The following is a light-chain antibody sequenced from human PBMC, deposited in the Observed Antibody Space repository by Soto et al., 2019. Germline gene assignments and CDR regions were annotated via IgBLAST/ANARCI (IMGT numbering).Light chain of an antibody. CDR3: SSYTSSTTRV. CDR2: DVS. CDR1: SSDVGDYNY. V-gene: IGLV2-14*01. Sequence: QSVLTQPASVSGSPGQSITISCTGTSSDVGDYNYVSWYQQHPGTAPKLMIYDVSNRPSGVSNRISGSKSGSTASLTISGLQAEDEAAYYCSSYTSSTTRVFGTGTKLTVL. J-gene: IGLJ1*01.